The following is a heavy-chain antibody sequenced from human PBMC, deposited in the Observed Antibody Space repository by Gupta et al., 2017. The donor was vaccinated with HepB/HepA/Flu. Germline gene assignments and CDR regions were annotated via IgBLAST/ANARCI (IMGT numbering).Heavy chain of an antibody. D-gene: IGHD7-27*01. CDR1: GLTFSNYW. J-gene: IGHJ4*02. V-gene: IGHV3-7*01. CDR3: ASMIWGSGFDY. Sequence: EVQLVESGGGLVQPGGSLRLSCAASGLTFSNYWMSWVRQAPGKGLEWVANIKEDGSEKNYVDSVKGRFTISRDNVENTLYLQMNSLGVEDTAIYYCASMIWGSGFDYWGQGTLVTVSS. CDR2: IKEDGSEK.